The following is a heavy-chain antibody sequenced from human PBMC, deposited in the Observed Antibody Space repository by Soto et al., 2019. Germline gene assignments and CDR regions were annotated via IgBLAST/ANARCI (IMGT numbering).Heavy chain of an antibody. J-gene: IGHJ4*02. CDR1: GASISIGDYF. D-gene: IGHD5-12*01. V-gene: IGHV4-30-4*01. CDR2: IYDSGSS. Sequence: KPSETLSLTCTVSGASISIGDYFWRWVRQSPGKGLEWIGYIYDSGSSYYNPSLKSRVTMSVDTSKNQFSLKLRSVTAADTAVYYCAREKGYISGPKNFDYWGQGTLVTVS. CDR3: AREKGYISGPKNFDY.